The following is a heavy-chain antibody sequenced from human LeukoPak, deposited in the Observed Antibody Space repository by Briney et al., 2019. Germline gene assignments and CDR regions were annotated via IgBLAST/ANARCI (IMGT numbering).Heavy chain of an antibody. CDR1: GFTFDDYA. Sequence: GGSLRLSCAASGFTFDDYAMHWVRQAPGKGLEWVSGISWKSGSIGYADSVKGRFTISRDNAKNSLYLQMNSLRAEDTALYYCAKGPSSGWFRYYFDYWGQGTLVTVSS. CDR3: AKGPSSGWFRYYFDY. V-gene: IGHV3-9*01. D-gene: IGHD6-19*01. J-gene: IGHJ4*02. CDR2: ISWKSGSI.